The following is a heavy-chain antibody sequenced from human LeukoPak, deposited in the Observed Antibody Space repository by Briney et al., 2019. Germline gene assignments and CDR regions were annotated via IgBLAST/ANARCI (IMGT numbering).Heavy chain of an antibody. CDR3: ARAQDSCNGDNCYGYSHH. J-gene: IGHJ1*01. Sequence: PGGSLRLSCAASGFIVSNNDMAWVRQAPGKGLEWFSVIHNTASTHYVDSVKGRFSISRDNSKNALYLQMNSLRAEDTAVYFCARAQDSCNGDNCYGYSHHWGQGTLVIVPS. D-gene: IGHD2-15*01. CDR2: IHNTAST. CDR1: GFIVSNND. V-gene: IGHV3-53*01.